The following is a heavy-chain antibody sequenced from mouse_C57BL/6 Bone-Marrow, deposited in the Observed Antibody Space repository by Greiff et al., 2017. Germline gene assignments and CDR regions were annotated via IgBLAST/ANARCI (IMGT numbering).Heavy chain of an antibody. CDR1: GYTFTDYN. D-gene: IGHD1-1*01. Sequence: VQLQQSGPELVKPGASVKIPCKASGYTFTDYNMDWVKQSHGKSLEWIGDINPNNGGTIYNQKFKGKATLTVDKSSSTAYMELRSLTSEDTAVYYCASSITTVVAPFAYWGQGTLVTVSA. V-gene: IGHV1-18*01. CDR3: ASSITTVVAPFAY. CDR2: INPNNGGT. J-gene: IGHJ3*01.